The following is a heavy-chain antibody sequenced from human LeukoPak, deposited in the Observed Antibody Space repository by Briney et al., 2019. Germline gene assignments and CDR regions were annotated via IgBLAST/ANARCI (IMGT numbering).Heavy chain of an antibody. CDR1: GGSFSGYY. J-gene: IGHJ5*02. D-gene: IGHD2-2*01. CDR2: INHSGST. CDR3: ARGSPSRIVVVPAARDWFDP. V-gene: IGHV4-34*01. Sequence: SETLSHTCAVYGGSFSGYYWSWIRQPPGKGLEWIGEINHSGSTNYNPSLKSRVTISVDTSKNQFSLKLSSVTAADTAVYYCARGSPSRIVVVPAARDWFDPWGQGTLVTVSS.